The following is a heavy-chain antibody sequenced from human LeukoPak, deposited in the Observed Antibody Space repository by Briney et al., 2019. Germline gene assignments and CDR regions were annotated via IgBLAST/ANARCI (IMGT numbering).Heavy chain of an antibody. J-gene: IGHJ4*02. Sequence: GGSLRLSCAASGFTFSRYAMSWVRQAPGKGLEWVSAISGSGGSTYYADSVKGRFTISRDNSKNTLYLQMNSLRAEDTAVFYCAKDYYYGSGSYYTEFDHWGQGSLVTVSS. CDR2: ISGSGGST. D-gene: IGHD3-10*01. CDR3: AKDYYYGSGSYYTEFDH. CDR1: GFTFSRYA. V-gene: IGHV3-23*01.